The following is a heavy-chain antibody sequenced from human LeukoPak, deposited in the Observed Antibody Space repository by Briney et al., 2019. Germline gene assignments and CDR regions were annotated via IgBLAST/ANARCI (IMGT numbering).Heavy chain of an antibody. CDR1: GFTFSRHA. CDR3: AKDRGYSNGCFDY. D-gene: IGHD6-19*01. CDR2: ISYDGTNK. Sequence: GGSLRLSCAASGFTFSRHAMHWVRQAPGKGLEWVALISYDGTNKYYADSVKGRFTISRDNSKNTLYLQMNTLRVEDTAVYYCAKDRGYSNGCFDYWGQGTLVTVSS. J-gene: IGHJ4*02. V-gene: IGHV3-30*04.